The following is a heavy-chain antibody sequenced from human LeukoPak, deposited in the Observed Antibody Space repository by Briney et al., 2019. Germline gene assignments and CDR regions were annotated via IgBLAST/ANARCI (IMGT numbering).Heavy chain of an antibody. CDR3: ARSGYCSGGSCFFYFDY. D-gene: IGHD2-15*01. CDR1: GGSISSYH. CDR2: IYYSEST. V-gene: IGHV4-59*01. J-gene: IGHJ4*02. Sequence: PSETLSLTCTVYGGSISSYHWSWIRQPPGKGLEWIGYIYYSESTHYNPSLKSRVTITVDTSKKQFSVQLSSVTAAGTAVYYCARSGYCSGGSCFFYFDYWGQGTLVTVSS.